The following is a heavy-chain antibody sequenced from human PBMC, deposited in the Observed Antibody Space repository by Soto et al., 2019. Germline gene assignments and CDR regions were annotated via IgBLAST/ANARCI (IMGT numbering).Heavy chain of an antibody. V-gene: IGHV1-69*13. CDR3: SRGSCSSSSCYTADY. J-gene: IGHJ4*02. D-gene: IGHD2-2*02. CDR2: IIPIFGTA. CDR1: GGTFSSYA. Sequence: ASVKVSCKASGGTFSSYAISWVRQAPGQGLEWMGGIIPIFGTANYAQKFQGRVTITANESTSTAYMELSSLRSEDTAVYYWSRGSCSSSSCYTADYWGQVTLVTVSS.